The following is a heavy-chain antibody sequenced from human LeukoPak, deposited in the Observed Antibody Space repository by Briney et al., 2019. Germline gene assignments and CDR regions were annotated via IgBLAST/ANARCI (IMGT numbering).Heavy chain of an antibody. D-gene: IGHD5-24*01. V-gene: IGHV4-39*01. CDR1: GGSISSSSYY. J-gene: IGHJ5*02. CDR3: ARHVQKGREWPRIWFDP. CDR2: IYYSGST. Sequence: SETLSLTCTVSGGSISSSSYYWGWIRQPPGKGLEWIGSIYYSGSTYYNPSLKSRVTISVDTSKNQFSLKLSSVTAADTAVYYCARHVQKGREWPRIWFDPWGQGTLVTVCS.